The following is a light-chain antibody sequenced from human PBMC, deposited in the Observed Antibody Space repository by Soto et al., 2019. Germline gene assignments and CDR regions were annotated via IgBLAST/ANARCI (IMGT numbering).Light chain of an antibody. J-gene: IGKJ4*01. V-gene: IGKV1-39*01. CDR3: QQTYSTFVS. Sequence: DIQMTQSPSSLSASVGDRVTITCRSSQTISTFLHWFQQKPGKAPNLLIYDASSLQSGVPSRFSGSGSGTDFTLTISSLQPEDFGPYYCQQTYSTFVSFGGGTKVDIK. CDR2: DAS. CDR1: QTISTF.